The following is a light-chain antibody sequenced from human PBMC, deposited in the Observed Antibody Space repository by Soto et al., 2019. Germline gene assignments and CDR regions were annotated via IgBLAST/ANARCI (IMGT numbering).Light chain of an antibody. CDR3: QQYDNLPLT. CDR2: KAS. V-gene: IGKV1-5*03. Sequence: EILMTQSASNLSASVGDRVDIXCRASQSVSTKMVWYQQKPGKAPKLLIYKASSLEGGGPSRFSGSGSGAEFTRTISSRQHEDIATYYGQQYDNLPLTFGGGTKVDIK. CDR1: QSVSTK. J-gene: IGKJ4*01.